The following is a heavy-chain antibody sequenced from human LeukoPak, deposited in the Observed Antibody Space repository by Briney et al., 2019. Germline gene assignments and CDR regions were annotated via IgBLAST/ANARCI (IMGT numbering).Heavy chain of an antibody. D-gene: IGHD3-9*01. Sequence: GGSLRLSCAASEFAFSTYNMNWVRQAPGKGLEWVSYISTGSSTTYYADSVKGRFTISRDNVENSLYLQMNSLRDEDTAVYYCAKVIGYDILTGYYGFDYWGQGTLVTVSS. J-gene: IGHJ4*02. CDR2: ISTGSSTT. CDR3: AKVIGYDILTGYYGFDY. V-gene: IGHV3-48*02. CDR1: EFAFSTYN.